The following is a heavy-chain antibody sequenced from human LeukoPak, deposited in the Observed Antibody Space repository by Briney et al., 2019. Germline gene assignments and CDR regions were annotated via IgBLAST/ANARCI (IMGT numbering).Heavy chain of an antibody. CDR1: GGSFSGYY. V-gene: IGHV4-34*01. CDR2: ITHTGST. CDR3: ARGGVVVIKFHRLGAFDI. J-gene: IGHJ3*02. D-gene: IGHD3-22*01. Sequence: PSETLSLTCAVYGGSFSGYYWSWIRQPPGKGLEWIGEITHTGSTNYNPSLKSRVTISVDTSKNQFSLKLSSVTAADTAVYYCARGGVVVIKFHRLGAFDIWGQGTRVTASS.